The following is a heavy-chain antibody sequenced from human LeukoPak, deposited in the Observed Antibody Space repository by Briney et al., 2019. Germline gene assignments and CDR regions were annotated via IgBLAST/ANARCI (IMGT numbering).Heavy chain of an antibody. CDR3: ARDLDV. J-gene: IGHJ6*02. Sequence: GGSLRLSCAASGFTFSSYAMHWVRQAPGKGLEYVSAISSNGGSTYYANSVKGRFTISRDNSKNTLYLQMGSLRAEDMAVYYCARDLDVWGQGTTVTVSS. V-gene: IGHV3-64*01. CDR1: GFTFSSYA. CDR2: ISSNGGST.